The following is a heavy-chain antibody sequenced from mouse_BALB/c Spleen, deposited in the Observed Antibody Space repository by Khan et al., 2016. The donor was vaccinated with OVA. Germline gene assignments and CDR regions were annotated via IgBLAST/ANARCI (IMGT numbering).Heavy chain of an antibody. V-gene: IGHV1-61*01. CDR3: TRREKYGYDPSWFAY. CDR2: INPSDSES. D-gene: IGHD2-2*01. Sequence: QVQLQQPGAELVRPGASVKLSCKASGYTFTSYWMNWVRQRPGQGLEWVGKINPSDSESHYNQMFKDKATLTVDKSSGTAYMQLSSRTSEDSAVYYCTRREKYGYDPSWFAYWGQGTLVTVSA. J-gene: IGHJ3*01. CDR1: GYTFTSYW.